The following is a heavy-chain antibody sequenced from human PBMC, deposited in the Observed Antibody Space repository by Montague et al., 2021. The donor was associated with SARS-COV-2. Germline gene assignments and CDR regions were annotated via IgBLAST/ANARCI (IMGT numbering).Heavy chain of an antibody. Sequence: SETLSLTCAVSGASIVSTDCWSWVRQPPGKGLEWIGEIYDTASTNYNPSPKSRVTMSVDKFNNQVSLRLKYLTAAATAVYFCRGAGGYVNRPPVWGQGALVIVSS. CDR3: RGAGGYVNRPPV. J-gene: IGHJ4*02. CDR1: GASIVSTDC. V-gene: IGHV4-4*02. D-gene: IGHD6-19*01. CDR2: IYDTAST.